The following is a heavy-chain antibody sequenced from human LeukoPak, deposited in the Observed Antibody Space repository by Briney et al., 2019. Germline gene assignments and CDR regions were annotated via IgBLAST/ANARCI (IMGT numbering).Heavy chain of an antibody. Sequence: SETLSLTCTVSGGSISSSSYYWGWIRQPPGKGLEWIGSIYYSGSTYYNPSLKSRVTISVDTSKNQFSLKLSSVTAADTAVYYCAGRLCFDYWGQGTLVTVSS. V-gene: IGHV4-39*01. D-gene: IGHD4/OR15-4a*01. CDR3: AGRLCFDY. CDR2: IYYSGST. CDR1: GGSISSSSYY. J-gene: IGHJ4*02.